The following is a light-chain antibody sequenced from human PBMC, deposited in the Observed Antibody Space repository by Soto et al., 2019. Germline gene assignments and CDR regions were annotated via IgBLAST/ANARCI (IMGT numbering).Light chain of an antibody. CDR3: QQYGSSPFT. CDR1: QSVSSTS. Sequence: EIVLTQSPGTLSLSPGERATLSCRASQSVSSTSLAWYQQKPGQSPRLLIYGASSGAAGIPDRFSGSGSGTDFTLTITRLESEVCAVYYCQQYGSSPFTFVKGTRQDIK. J-gene: IGKJ5*01. V-gene: IGKV3-20*01. CDR2: GAS.